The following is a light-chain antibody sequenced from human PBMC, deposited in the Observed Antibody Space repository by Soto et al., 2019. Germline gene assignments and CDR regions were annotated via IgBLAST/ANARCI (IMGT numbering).Light chain of an antibody. CDR3: QQSFSTPLT. CDR1: QTISTY. CDR2: SAS. V-gene: IGKV1-39*01. J-gene: IGKJ1*01. Sequence: DIQMTQFPSSLSASVGDRVTITCRSSQTISTYLNWYQQQSGKAPKLLSYSASTLHSGVPSRFSGNGSGTYFTLTINNLQPEDFATCHCQQSFSTPLTFGQGTKVEIK.